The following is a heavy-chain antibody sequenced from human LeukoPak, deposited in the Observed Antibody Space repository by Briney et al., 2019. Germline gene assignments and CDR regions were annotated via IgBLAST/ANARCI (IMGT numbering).Heavy chain of an antibody. D-gene: IGHD4-11*01. J-gene: IGHJ6*03. Sequence: ASVKVSCKASGGTFSSYAISWVRQAPGQGLEWMGGIIPIFGTANYAQKFQGRVTITTDESTSTAYMELSSLRSEDTAVYYCATSAGDYRAGHYYMGVWGKGTSVTVSS. CDR1: GGTFSSYA. CDR3: ATSAGDYRAGHYYMGV. V-gene: IGHV1-69*05. CDR2: IIPIFGTA.